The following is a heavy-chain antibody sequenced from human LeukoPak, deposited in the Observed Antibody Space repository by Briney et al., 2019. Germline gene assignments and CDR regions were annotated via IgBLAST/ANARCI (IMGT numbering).Heavy chain of an antibody. CDR3: VTPPDSYGMDV. CDR2: IYHSGST. CDR1: GGSIRSSNW. J-gene: IGHJ6*02. V-gene: IGHV4-4*02. Sequence: SETLTLTCAVSGGSIRSSNWWSWVRQPPGKGLEWIGEIYHSGSTNYNPSLKSRVTISVDKSKNQFSLKLSSVTAADTAVYYYVTPPDSYGMDVWGQGTTVTVSS. D-gene: IGHD1-14*01.